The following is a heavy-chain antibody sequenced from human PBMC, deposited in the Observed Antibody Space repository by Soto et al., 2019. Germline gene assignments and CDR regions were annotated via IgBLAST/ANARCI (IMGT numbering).Heavy chain of an antibody. CDR3: TGQSGVPAYYYYYMDV. CDR2: IRSKANSYAT. J-gene: IGHJ6*03. V-gene: IGHV3-73*01. D-gene: IGHD2-2*01. Sequence: EVQLVESGGGLVQPGGSLKLSCVASGFTFSGSAMHWVRQASGKGLEWVGRIRSKANSYATAYAASVKGRFTISRDDSKTMAYLQMNSLKTEDTAVYYCTGQSGVPAYYYYYMDVWGKGTTVTVSS. CDR1: GFTFSGSA.